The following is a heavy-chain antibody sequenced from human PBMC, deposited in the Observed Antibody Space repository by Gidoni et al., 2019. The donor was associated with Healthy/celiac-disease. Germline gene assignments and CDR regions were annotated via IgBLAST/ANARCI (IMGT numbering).Heavy chain of an antibody. D-gene: IGHD3-22*01. V-gene: IGHV1-69*12. J-gene: IGHJ4*02. CDR1: ACTFSSYS. CDR3: ARFQRYDSSYQGIYYFDY. CDR2: IIPIFGTA. Sequence: QVQLVQSGAAVKKPGSSVQVSCQASACTFSSYSISWVRQAPGQGLEWMGGIIPIFGTANYAQKFQDRVTITADESTSTAYMELSSLRSEDTAVYYCARFQRYDSSYQGIYYFDYWGQGTLVTVSS.